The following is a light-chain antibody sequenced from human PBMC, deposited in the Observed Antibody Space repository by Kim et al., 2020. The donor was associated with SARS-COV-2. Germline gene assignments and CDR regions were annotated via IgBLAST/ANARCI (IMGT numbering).Light chain of an antibody. J-gene: IGKJ5*01. CDR3: QQYVSYPNT. V-gene: IGKV1D-16*01. CDR2: AAS. CDR1: QDINIW. Sequence: DIQMTQSPSPLSASVGERVTITCRASQDINIWLAWYQQRPGKAPKSLIYAASNLQTGVPGRFSGSGSGTEFTLTIRSLQPEDFATYYCQQYVSYPNTFGQGTRLEIK.